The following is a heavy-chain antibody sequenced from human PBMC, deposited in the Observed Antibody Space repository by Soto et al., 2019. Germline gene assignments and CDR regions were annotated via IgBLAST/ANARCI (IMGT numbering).Heavy chain of an antibody. J-gene: IGHJ6*02. CDR3: ARHYYGSGCYYEYYYGMDV. V-gene: IGHV4-39*01. D-gene: IGHD3-10*01. CDR2: IYYSGST. Sequence: PSETLSLTCTVSGGSISSSSYYWGWIRQPPGKGLEWIGSIYYSGSTYYNPSLKSRLTISVDTSKNQFSLKLSSVTAADTAVYYCARHYYGSGCYYEYYYGMDVWGQGTTVTVSS. CDR1: GGSISSSSYY.